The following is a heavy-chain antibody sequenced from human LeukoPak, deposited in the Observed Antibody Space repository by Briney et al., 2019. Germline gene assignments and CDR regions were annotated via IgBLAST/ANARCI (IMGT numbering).Heavy chain of an antibody. CDR3: ARDRIDGSIWLTNDY. J-gene: IGHJ4*02. D-gene: IGHD6-13*01. Sequence: PSETLSLTCAVSGYLISTGYYCGWVRQTPGRGLEWIASVYHTESTFYNPSHESRVTISVDTSKNQFSLKLSSVTAADTAVYYCARDRIDGSIWLTNDYWGQGTLVTVSS. V-gene: IGHV4-38-2*02. CDR1: GYLISTGYY. CDR2: VYHTEST.